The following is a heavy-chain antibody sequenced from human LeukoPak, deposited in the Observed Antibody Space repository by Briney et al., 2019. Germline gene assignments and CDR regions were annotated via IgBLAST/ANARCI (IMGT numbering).Heavy chain of an antibody. V-gene: IGHV3-23*01. Sequence: GGSLRLSCAASGFTFSSYAMSWVRQAPGKGLERVSAISGSGGSTYYADSVKGRFTISRDNSKNTLYLQMNSLRAEDTAVYYCAKTASYCTNGVCYTHFDYWGQGTLVTVSS. D-gene: IGHD2-8*01. CDR3: AKTASYCTNGVCYTHFDY. J-gene: IGHJ4*02. CDR2: ISGSGGST. CDR1: GFTFSSYA.